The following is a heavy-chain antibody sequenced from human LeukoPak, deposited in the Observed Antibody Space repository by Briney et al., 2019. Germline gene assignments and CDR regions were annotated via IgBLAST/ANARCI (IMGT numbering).Heavy chain of an antibody. J-gene: IGHJ3*02. Sequence: SGGSLRLSCAASGFTFSNAWMSWVRQAPGKGLEWVSSISSSSSYIYYADSVKGRFTISRDNAKNSLYLQMNSLRAEDTAVYYCARDRPFGDDSSGPFDAFDIWGQGTMVTVSS. V-gene: IGHV3-21*01. CDR3: ARDRPFGDDSSGPFDAFDI. CDR1: GFTFSNAW. D-gene: IGHD3-22*01. CDR2: ISSSSSYI.